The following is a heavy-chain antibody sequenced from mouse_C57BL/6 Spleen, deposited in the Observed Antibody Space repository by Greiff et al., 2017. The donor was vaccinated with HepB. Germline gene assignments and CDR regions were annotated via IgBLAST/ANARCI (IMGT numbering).Heavy chain of an antibody. D-gene: IGHD1-1*01. V-gene: IGHV3-6*01. Sequence: VQLVDSVPGLLKPSQSLSLSCSVTFYSFPRGFFWFFFRQFPVNKLEWMDYISYDDSNNYNPSLKNRISIARDTSKNQFFLKLNSVTTEDTATYYCANHYYGSYWYFDVWGTGTTVTVSS. CDR2: ISYDDSN. CDR3: ANHYYGSYWYFDV. J-gene: IGHJ1*03. CDR1: FYSFPRGFF.